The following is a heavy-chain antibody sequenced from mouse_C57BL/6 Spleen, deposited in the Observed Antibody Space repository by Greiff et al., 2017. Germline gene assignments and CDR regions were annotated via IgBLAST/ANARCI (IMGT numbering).Heavy chain of an antibody. D-gene: IGHD1-1*01. J-gene: IGHJ2*01. CDR2: INPYNGGT. Sequence: VQLQQSGPVLVKPGASVKMSCKASGYTFTDYYMNWVKQSHGKSLEWIGVINPYNGGTSYNQKFKGKATLTVDKSSSTAYMELNSLTSEDSAVYYCAYYGSSYYFDDWGQGTTLTVSS. CDR3: AYYGSSYYFDD. V-gene: IGHV1-19*01. CDR1: GYTFTDYY.